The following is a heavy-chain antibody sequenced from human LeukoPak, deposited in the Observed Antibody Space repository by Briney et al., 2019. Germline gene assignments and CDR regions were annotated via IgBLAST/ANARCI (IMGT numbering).Heavy chain of an antibody. CDR3: ARGGYSGYDFCFDY. CDR1: GFTFSSYA. CDR2: ISYDGSNK. J-gene: IGHJ4*02. D-gene: IGHD5-12*01. Sequence: GGSLRLSCAASGFTFSSYAMHWVRQAPGKGLEWVAVISYDGSNKYYADSVKGRITISRDNSKNTLYLQMNSLRAEDTAVYYCARGGYSGYDFCFDYWGQGTLVTVSS. V-gene: IGHV3-30*04.